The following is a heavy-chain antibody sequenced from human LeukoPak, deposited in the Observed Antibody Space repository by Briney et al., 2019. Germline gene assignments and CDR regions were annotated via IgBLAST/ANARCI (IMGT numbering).Heavy chain of an antibody. J-gene: IGHJ3*02. V-gene: IGHV3-66*04. CDR2: IYSDGST. CDR1: EFTVSSNY. D-gene: IGHD3-16*01. Sequence: GGSLRLSCAASEFTVSSNYMSWVRQAPGKRPEWVSIIYSDGSTYYADSAKGRFTISRDNSKNTLYLQMNSLRAEDTALYYCATQGGPVGAFDIWGQGTMVTVSS. CDR3: ATQGGPVGAFDI.